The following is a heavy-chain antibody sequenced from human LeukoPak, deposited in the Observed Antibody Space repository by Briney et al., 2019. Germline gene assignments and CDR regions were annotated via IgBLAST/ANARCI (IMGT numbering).Heavy chain of an antibody. CDR2: IYYTGVT. V-gene: IGHV4-39*01. CDR3: AREEASAGDY. D-gene: IGHD6-13*01. Sequence: SETLSLTCTVSGGSISSNSHYWAWIRQPPGKGLEWIGSIYYTGVTFYSPSLKSRVTISVDTSKDQFSLKVISVTAADTAVYYCAREEASAGDYWGQGTLVTVSS. J-gene: IGHJ4*02. CDR1: GGSISSNSHY.